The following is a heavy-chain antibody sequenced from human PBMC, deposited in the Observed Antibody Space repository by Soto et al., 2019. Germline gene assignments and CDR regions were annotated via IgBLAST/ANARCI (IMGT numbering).Heavy chain of an antibody. CDR1: GYTFTSYG. V-gene: IGHV1-18*01. J-gene: IGHJ6*03. D-gene: IGHD3-3*01. CDR2: ISAYNGNT. CDR3: ARVRLTIFGVDPYYSYMDV. Sequence: GASVKVSCKASGYTFTSYGISWVRQAPGQGLEWMGWISAYNGNTNYAQKLQGRVTMTTDTSTSTAYMELRSLRSDDTAVYYCARVRLTIFGVDPYYSYMDVWGKGTTVTVSS.